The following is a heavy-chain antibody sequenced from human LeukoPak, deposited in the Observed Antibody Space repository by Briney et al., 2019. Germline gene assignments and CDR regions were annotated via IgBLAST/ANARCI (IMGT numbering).Heavy chain of an antibody. D-gene: IGHD6-13*01. CDR2: IYHRGTT. CDR1: GGSIGIDDYY. V-gene: IGHV4-30-2*01. CDR3: ARDIARQQLPYYYYMDV. J-gene: IGHJ6*03. Sequence: SETLSLTCTVSGGSIGIDDYYWTWIRQPPGKGLEWIGYIYHRGTTYYNPSLESRVTISVDRSKNQFSLKLSSVTAADTAVYYCARDIARQQLPYYYYMDVWGKGTTVTVSS.